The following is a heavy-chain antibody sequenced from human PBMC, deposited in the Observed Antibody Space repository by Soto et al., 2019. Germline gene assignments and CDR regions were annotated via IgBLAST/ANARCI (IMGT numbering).Heavy chain of an antibody. J-gene: IGHJ4*02. CDR2: ISSSSSSI. Sequence: GGSLRLSCAASGFTFSSYSMNWVRQAPGKGLEWVSSISSSSSSIYYADSVKGRFTISRDNAKNSLYLQMNSLRAEDTAVYSCARYRGRKASNWGQGTLVTVSS. CDR1: GFTFSSYS. V-gene: IGHV3-21*01. D-gene: IGHD5-12*01. CDR3: ARYRGRKASN.